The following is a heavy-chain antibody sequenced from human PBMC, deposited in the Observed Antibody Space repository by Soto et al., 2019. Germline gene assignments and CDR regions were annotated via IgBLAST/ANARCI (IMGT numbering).Heavy chain of an antibody. CDR1: GFTVSTYG. J-gene: IGHJ4*02. D-gene: IGHD2-8*02. CDR3: TGEVASGY. V-gene: IGHV3-30*03. Sequence: QVQLVESGGGVVQPGRSLRLSCAVSGFTVSTYGMHWVRQAPGKGLEWVADISRDGGTKYYADSVKGRFTISSDNSRNTLFLEMNSLRGDDMAVYYCTGEVASGYWGQGTLVTVSS. CDR2: ISRDGGTK.